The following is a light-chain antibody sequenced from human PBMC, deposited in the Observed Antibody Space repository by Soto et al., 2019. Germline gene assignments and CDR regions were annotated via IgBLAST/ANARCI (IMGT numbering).Light chain of an antibody. Sequence: DIQMTQSPSTLSASVGDRVTITCRASQSISSWLAWYQQKPGKAPKLLIYKASSLESGVPSRFSGSGYGTEFTLTISGLLPEEFATYYCQQYNSYPWTFGQGTKVEIK. CDR1: QSISSW. CDR3: QQYNSYPWT. J-gene: IGKJ1*01. V-gene: IGKV1-5*03. CDR2: KAS.